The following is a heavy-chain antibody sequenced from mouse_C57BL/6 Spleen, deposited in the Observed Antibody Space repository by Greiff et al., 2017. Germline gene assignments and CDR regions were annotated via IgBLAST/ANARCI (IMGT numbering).Heavy chain of an antibody. D-gene: IGHD1-1*01. V-gene: IGHV5-4*01. CDR2: ISDGGSYT. CDR1: GFTFSSYA. CDR3: ARGGTTVVVGD. Sequence: EVQLVESGGGLVKPGGSLKLSCAASGFTFSSYAMSWVRQTPEKRLEWVATISDGGSYTYYPDNVKGRFTISRDNAKNNLYLQMSHLKSEDTAMYYCARGGTTVVVGDWGQGTTRTVSS. J-gene: IGHJ2*01.